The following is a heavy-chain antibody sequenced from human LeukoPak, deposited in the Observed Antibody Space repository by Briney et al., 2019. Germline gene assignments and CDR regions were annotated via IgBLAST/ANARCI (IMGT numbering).Heavy chain of an antibody. J-gene: IGHJ4*02. CDR2: IYYSGSS. CDR1: GGSINNGGYY. Sequence: SETLSLTCTVSGGSINNGGYYWSWIRQHPGKGLEWIGYIYYSGSSYYNPSLRSRVTISVDTSKNHFSLKLSSVTAADTAVYYCARNRDGYNSFDYWGQGTLVTVFS. CDR3: ARNRDGYNSFDY. D-gene: IGHD5-24*01. V-gene: IGHV4-31*03.